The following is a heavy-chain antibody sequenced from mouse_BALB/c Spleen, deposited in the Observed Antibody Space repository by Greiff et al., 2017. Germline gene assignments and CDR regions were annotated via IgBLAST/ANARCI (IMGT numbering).Heavy chain of an antibody. CDR2: ISSGGST. J-gene: IGHJ3*01. D-gene: IGHD1-1*01. Sequence: EVQVVESGGGLVKPGGSLKLSCAASGFTFSSYAMSWVRQTPEKRLEWVASISSGGSTYYPDSVKGRFTISRDNARNILYLQMSSLRSEDTAMYYCARGLATGFAYWGQGTLVTVSA. V-gene: IGHV5-6-5*01. CDR1: GFTFSSYA. CDR3: ARGLATGFAY.